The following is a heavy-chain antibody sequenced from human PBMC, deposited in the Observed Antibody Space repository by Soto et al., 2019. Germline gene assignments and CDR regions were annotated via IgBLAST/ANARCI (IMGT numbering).Heavy chain of an antibody. V-gene: IGHV3-23*01. CDR3: AKAARPSS. Sequence: EVQLLESGGGLVQPGGSLRLSCAASGFTFTSYAMSWVRQAPVKGLEWVSTINESGGRTYYTDSVKGRFTISRDISKNTLYLQMNSLIAEDTALYYCAKAARPSSWGQGTLVTVSS. CDR1: GFTFTSYA. CDR2: INESGGRT. J-gene: IGHJ5*02.